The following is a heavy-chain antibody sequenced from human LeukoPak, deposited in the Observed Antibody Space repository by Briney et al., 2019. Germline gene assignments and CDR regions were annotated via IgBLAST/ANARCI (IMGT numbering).Heavy chain of an antibody. CDR2: ISSSSSYI. D-gene: IGHD6-13*01. CDR3: ARDGYSSSWPAWGFPSNWFDP. V-gene: IGHV3-21*01. J-gene: IGHJ5*02. Sequence: GGSLRLSCAASGFTFSSYSMNWVRQAPGKGLEWVSSISSSSSYIYYADSVKGRFTISRDNAKNSLYLQMNSLRAEDTAVYYCARDGYSSSWPAWGFPSNWFDPWGQGTLVTVSS. CDR1: GFTFSSYS.